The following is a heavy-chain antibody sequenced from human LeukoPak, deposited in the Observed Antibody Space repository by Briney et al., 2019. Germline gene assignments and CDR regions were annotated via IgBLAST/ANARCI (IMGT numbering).Heavy chain of an antibody. V-gene: IGHV3-74*01. J-gene: IGHJ6*02. CDR3: AKDRNSGSYRYYGMDV. Sequence: GSLRLSCADSGFTFSSYWMHWVRQAPGKGLVWVSRINTDGSSTSYADSVKGRFTISRDNAKNSLYLQMNSLRAEDTALYYCAKDRNSGSYRYYGMDVWGQGTTVTVSS. CDR2: INTDGSST. CDR1: GFTFSSYW. D-gene: IGHD1-26*01.